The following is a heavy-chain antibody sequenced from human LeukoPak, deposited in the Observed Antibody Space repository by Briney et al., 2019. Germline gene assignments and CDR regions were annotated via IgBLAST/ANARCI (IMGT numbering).Heavy chain of an antibody. CDR2: ISGSGGST. Sequence: TGGSLRLSCAASGFTFSNYAMSWVRQAPGKGLEWVSAISGSGGSTYYADSVKGRFTISRDNSKNTLYLQMNSLRAEDTALYYCAKEGLWTFDYWGQGTLVTVSS. J-gene: IGHJ4*02. CDR3: AKEGLWTFDY. CDR1: GFTFSNYA. V-gene: IGHV3-23*01. D-gene: IGHD3-10*01.